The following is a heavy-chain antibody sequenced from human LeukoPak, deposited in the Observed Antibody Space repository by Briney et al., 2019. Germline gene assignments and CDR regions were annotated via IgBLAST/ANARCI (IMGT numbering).Heavy chain of an antibody. Sequence: SGGPLRLSCAASGFIFSSYTMSWVRPAPGKGLEWVSVFSGGGGCSYYADSVRGRFTISRDKDKISLYLQMERLRDAATDVYYYASDHLGSYCRGPFDHWGQGTLVTVSS. CDR2: FSGGGGCS. J-gene: IGHJ4*02. V-gene: IGHV3-23*01. CDR3: ASDHLGSYCRGPFDH. CDR1: GFIFSSYT. D-gene: IGHD3-10*01.